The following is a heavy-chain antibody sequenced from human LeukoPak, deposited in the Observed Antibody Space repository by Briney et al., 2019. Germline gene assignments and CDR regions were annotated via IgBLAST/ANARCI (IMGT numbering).Heavy chain of an antibody. Sequence: HPGGSLRLPCAASGFTFSSYAMHWVRQAPGKGLEWVAVISYDGSNKYYADSVKGRFTISRDNSKNTLYLQMNSLRAEDTAVYYCARAGIAAAGFVDYWGQGTLVTVSS. CDR1: GFTFSSYA. CDR2: ISYDGSNK. CDR3: ARAGIAAAGFVDY. J-gene: IGHJ4*02. D-gene: IGHD6-13*01. V-gene: IGHV3-30-3*01.